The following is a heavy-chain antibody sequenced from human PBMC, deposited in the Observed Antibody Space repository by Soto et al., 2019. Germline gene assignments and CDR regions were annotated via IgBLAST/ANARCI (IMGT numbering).Heavy chain of an antibody. V-gene: IGHV3-7*03. J-gene: IGHJ6*03. CDR2: IKQDGSEK. CDR1: GFTFSSYW. Sequence: GGSLRLSCAASGFTFSSYWMNWVRQAPGKGLEWVGNIKQDGSEKYYVDSVKGRFTISRDNAKNSLYLQMNSLRAEDTAVYYCARAQLVPGPYYYYYMDVWGKGTTVTVSS. CDR3: ARAQLVPGPYYYYYMDV. D-gene: IGHD6-13*01.